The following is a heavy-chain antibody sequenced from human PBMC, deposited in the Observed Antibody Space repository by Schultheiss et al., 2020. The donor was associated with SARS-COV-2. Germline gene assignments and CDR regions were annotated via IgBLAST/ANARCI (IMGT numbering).Heavy chain of an antibody. CDR1: GFTFDDYA. V-gene: IGHV3-9*01. CDR2: ISWNSGSI. Sequence: GGSLRLSCAASGFTFDDYAMHWVRQASGKGLEWVSGISWNSGSIGYADSVKGRFTISRDNAKNSLYLQMNSLRAEDTALYYCAKALYYYGMDVWGQGTTVTVSS. CDR3: AKALYYYGMDV. D-gene: IGHD3-10*01. J-gene: IGHJ6*02.